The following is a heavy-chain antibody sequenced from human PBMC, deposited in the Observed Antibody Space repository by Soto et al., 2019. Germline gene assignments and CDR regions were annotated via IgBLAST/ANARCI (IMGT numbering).Heavy chain of an antibody. CDR1: GGTFSSYA. CDR2: IIPIFGTA. V-gene: IGHV1-69*13. CDR3: ARVVYGSGAGIDDY. Sequence: SVKVSCKASGGTFSSYAISWVRQAPGQGLEWMGGIIPIFGTANYAQKFQGRVTITADESTSTAYMEMSSLRSEDTAVYYCARVVYGSGAGIDDYWGQGTLVTVSS. J-gene: IGHJ4*02. D-gene: IGHD6-19*01.